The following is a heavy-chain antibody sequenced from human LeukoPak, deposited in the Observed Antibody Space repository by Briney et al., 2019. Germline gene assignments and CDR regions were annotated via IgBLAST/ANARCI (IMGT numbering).Heavy chain of an antibody. CDR3: ARGAPPDS. Sequence: SETLSLTCIVSGASFNTGDYYWNWIRQHPGKGLEWIGYIYNSGSTYYNPSLKSRVTISVDTSKNHFSLRLTSVTAADSAVYYCARGAPPDSWGQGTLVTVPS. V-gene: IGHV4-31*03. CDR2: IYNSGST. CDR1: GASFNTGDYY. J-gene: IGHJ4*02.